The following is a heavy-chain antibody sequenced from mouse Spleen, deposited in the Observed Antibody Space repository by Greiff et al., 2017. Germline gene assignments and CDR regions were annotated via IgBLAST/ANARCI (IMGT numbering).Heavy chain of an antibody. D-gene: IGHD4-1*01. Sequence: QVQLQQSGPELVKPGASVKISCKASGYAFSSSWMNWVKQRPGKGLEWIGRIYPGDGDTNYNGKFKGKATLTADKSSSTAYMQLSSLTSGDSAVYFCARRLGRYFDVWGAGTTVTVSS. V-gene: IGHV1-82*01. J-gene: IGHJ1*01. CDR2: IYPGDGDT. CDR3: ARRLGRYFDV. CDR1: GYAFSSSW.